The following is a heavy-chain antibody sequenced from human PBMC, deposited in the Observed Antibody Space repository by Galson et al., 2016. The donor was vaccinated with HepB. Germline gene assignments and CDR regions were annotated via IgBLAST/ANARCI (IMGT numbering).Heavy chain of an antibody. V-gene: IGHV1-69*06. Sequence: SVKVSCKASGGPFSSFAYSWVRQAPGQGLEWMGGIIPVFGSAKYAQKFQGRVTMTADKSTSTVYMELSSLTSEDTAVYYCARDFAGSTGNHFDYYPMDVWGQGPTVTV. J-gene: IGHJ6*02. D-gene: IGHD3-22*01. CDR2: IIPVFGSA. CDR1: GGPFSSFA. CDR3: ARDFAGSTGNHFDYYPMDV.